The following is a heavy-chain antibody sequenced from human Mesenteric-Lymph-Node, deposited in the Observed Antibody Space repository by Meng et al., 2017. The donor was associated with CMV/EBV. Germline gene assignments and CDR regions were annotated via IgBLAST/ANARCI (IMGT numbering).Heavy chain of an antibody. J-gene: IGHJ4*02. Sequence: ASVKVSCKASGYSFSNYGISWVRRAPGQGLEWLGWISAYNGDTNFAQKFQGRVSMTTDTSTSTAYMELRSLRSDDTAMYYCARTPYSSGWFWYYFDCWGQGTLVTVSS. CDR3: ARTPYSSGWFWYYFDC. CDR2: ISAYNGDT. D-gene: IGHD6-19*01. V-gene: IGHV1-18*01. CDR1: GYSFSNYG.